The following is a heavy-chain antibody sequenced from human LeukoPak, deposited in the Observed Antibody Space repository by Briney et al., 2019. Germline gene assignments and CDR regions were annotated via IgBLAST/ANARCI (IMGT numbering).Heavy chain of an antibody. V-gene: IGHV1-8*03. Sequence: ASVKVSCKASGYTFTNYDINWVRQATGQGLEWMGWMNPNSDNSGYARQFQGRVTITRNNSISTAYMELSSLRSEGTAVYYCARGLGVGATHNWFDPWGQGTLVTVFS. CDR3: ARGLGVGATHNWFDP. D-gene: IGHD1-26*01. CDR2: MNPNSDNS. J-gene: IGHJ5*02. CDR1: GYTFTNYD.